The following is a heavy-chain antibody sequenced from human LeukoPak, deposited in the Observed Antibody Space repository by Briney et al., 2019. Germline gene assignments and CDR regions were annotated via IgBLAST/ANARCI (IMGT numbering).Heavy chain of an antibody. CDR1: GGAFDSGSHS. Sequence: SETLSLTCSLSGGAFDSGSHSWAWIRQPPGKGLEWVGAVYSSGTKRYNPSLRSRASVDTSRNQFSLKVTSVTAAETALYFCARGGPWELSHRDYFDYWGQGTLVTVSS. CDR2: VYSSGTK. V-gene: IGHV4-39*01. D-gene: IGHD1-26*01. J-gene: IGHJ4*02. CDR3: ARGGPWELSHRDYFDY.